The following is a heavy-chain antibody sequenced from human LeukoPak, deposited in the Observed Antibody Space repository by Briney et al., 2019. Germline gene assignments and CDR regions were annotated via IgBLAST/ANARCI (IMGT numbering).Heavy chain of an antibody. CDR2: IYHSGST. D-gene: IGHD6-19*01. Sequence: SGTLSLTCAVSGGSISSSNWWSWVRQPPGKGLEWTGEIYHSGSTNYNPSLKSRVTISVDKSKNQFSLKLSSVTAADTAVYYCARDMKKRQWLAYWYFDLWGRGTLVTVSS. V-gene: IGHV4-4*02. CDR1: GGSISSSNW. CDR3: ARDMKKRQWLAYWYFDL. J-gene: IGHJ2*01.